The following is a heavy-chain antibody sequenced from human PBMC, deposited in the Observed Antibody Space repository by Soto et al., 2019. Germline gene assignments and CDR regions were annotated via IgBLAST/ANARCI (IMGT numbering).Heavy chain of an antibody. CDR1: GFTFSNAW. V-gene: IGHV3-15*07. CDR2: IKSKADGGTT. Sequence: EVQLVESGGGLVKPGGSLRLSCAASGFTFSNAWMNWVRQAPGKGLEWVGRIKSKADGGTTDYAAPVKGRFTISRDDSKNTLYLQMNSLKTADTAVYYCTTDPPLRGVGELTFDPWGQGTLVTVSS. D-gene: IGHD3-10*01. J-gene: IGHJ5*02. CDR3: TTDPPLRGVGELTFDP.